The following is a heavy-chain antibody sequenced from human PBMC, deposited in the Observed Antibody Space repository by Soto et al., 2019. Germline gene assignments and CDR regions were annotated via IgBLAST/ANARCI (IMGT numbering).Heavy chain of an antibody. CDR2: ISWNSGNK. J-gene: IGHJ6*02. V-gene: IGHV3-9*01. D-gene: IGHD3-9*01. Sequence: EVQLVESGGDLVQPGRSLRLSCAASGFTFDDYAMHWVRQAPGKGLEWVSGISWNSGNKGYADSVKGRFIISRDNTKKFLYLEMNRLRAEDTALYYCAKESGLVRFFDWLSNGLDVWGQGTAVTVS. CDR1: GFTFDDYA. CDR3: AKESGLVRFFDWLSNGLDV.